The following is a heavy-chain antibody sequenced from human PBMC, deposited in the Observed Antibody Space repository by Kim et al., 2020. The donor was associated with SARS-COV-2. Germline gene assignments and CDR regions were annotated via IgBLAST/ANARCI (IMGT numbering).Heavy chain of an antibody. Sequence: GGSLRLSCAASGFTFSSYSMNWVRQAPGKGLEWVSSISSSSSYIYYADSVKGRFTISRDNAKNSLYLQMNSLRAEDTAVYYCARDKDESSMVTDYFDYWGQGTLVTVSS. CDR1: GFTFSSYS. CDR3: ARDKDESSMVTDYFDY. D-gene: IGHD5-18*01. V-gene: IGHV3-21*01. J-gene: IGHJ4*02. CDR2: ISSSSSYI.